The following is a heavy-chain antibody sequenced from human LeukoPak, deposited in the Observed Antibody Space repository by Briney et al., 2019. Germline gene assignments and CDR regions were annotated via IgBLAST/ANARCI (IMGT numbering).Heavy chain of an antibody. CDR1: GFTFSSHS. D-gene: IGHD4-17*01. CDR3: ARDHMTTVTTWDY. Sequence: GGSLRLSCAASGFTFSSHSMNWVRQAPGKGLEWVSSISPSGNYIYYADSVEGRFTISRDNAKNSLYLQMNSLRAEDTAVYYCARDHMTTVTTWDYWGQGTLVTVSS. J-gene: IGHJ4*02. V-gene: IGHV3-21*01. CDR2: ISPSGNYI.